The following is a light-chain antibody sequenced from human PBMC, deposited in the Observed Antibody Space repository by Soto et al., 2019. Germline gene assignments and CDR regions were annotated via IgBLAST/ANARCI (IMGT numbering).Light chain of an antibody. CDR2: GPS. Sequence: EIVMTQSPATLSVSPGERATLSCRASQSVANNLAWYQQKPGQAPRLLIYGPSTRATGIPARFSGSGSGTEFTLTISSLQSEDFAVYYCQQYNNGPPWTFGQGTKVEIK. J-gene: IGKJ1*01. CDR3: QQYNNGPPWT. CDR1: QSVANN. V-gene: IGKV3-15*01.